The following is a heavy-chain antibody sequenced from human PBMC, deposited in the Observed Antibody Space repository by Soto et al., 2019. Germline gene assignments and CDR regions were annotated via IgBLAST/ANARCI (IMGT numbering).Heavy chain of an antibody. CDR1: GYTFTSYV. CDR2: INAGNGDT. D-gene: IGHD6-6*01. CDR3: ARVASSSSPYYYGMDV. Sequence: ASVKVSCKASGYTFTSYVMHWVRQAPGQRFEWMGWINAGNGDTKFSQKFQGRVTITRDTSASTAYMELSSLRSEDTAVYYCARVASSSSPYYYGMDVWGQGTTVTVSS. J-gene: IGHJ6*02. V-gene: IGHV1-3*01.